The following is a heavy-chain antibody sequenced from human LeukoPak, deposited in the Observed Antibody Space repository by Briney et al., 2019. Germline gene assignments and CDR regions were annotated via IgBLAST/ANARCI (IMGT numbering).Heavy chain of an antibody. CDR1: GFTFDDYT. V-gene: IGHV3-43*01. Sequence: GGSLGLSCAASGFTFDDYTMHWVRQPPGKGLEWVSLSTWDGGSTYYADSVKGRFTISRDNNKNSLYLQMNSLRTEDTALYYCGRGYSGYNYYFDYWGQGTLVTVSS. CDR2: STWDGGST. D-gene: IGHD5-12*01. CDR3: GRGYSGYNYYFDY. J-gene: IGHJ4*02.